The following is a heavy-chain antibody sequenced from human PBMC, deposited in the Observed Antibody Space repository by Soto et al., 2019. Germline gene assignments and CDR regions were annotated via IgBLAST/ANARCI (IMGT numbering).Heavy chain of an antibody. CDR2: INAGNGNT. Sequence: SSVKVSSKAPGTTFTGYAMHWRRQAPGQRIEWMGWINAGNGNTKYSQKFQGRVTITRDTSARTAYMELSSLRSEDTAVYYCARGGNQVYWGQGTLVIVSS. CDR3: ARGGNQVY. V-gene: IGHV1-3*01. J-gene: IGHJ4*02. CDR1: GTTFTGYA. D-gene: IGHD2-15*01.